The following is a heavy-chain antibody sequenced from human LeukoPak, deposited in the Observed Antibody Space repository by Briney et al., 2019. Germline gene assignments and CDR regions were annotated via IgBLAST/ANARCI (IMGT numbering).Heavy chain of an antibody. V-gene: IGHV3-9*01. CDR3: AKDIGSGWYAPLDY. J-gene: IGHJ4*02. CDR2: ISWNSGSI. Sequence: GGSLRLSCAASGFTFDDYAMHWVRQAPGKGLEWFSGISWNSGSIGYADSVKGRFTISRDNAKNSLYLQMNSLRAEDTALYYCAKDIGSGWYAPLDYWGQGTLVTVSS. CDR1: GFTFDDYA. D-gene: IGHD6-19*01.